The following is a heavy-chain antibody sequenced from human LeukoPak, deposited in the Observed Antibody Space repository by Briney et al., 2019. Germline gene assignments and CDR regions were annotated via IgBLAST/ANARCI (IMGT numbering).Heavy chain of an antibody. V-gene: IGHV1-69*13. D-gene: IGHD2-2*01. CDR1: GGTFSSYA. J-gene: IGHJ3*02. Sequence: SVKVSCKASGGTFSSYAISWVRQAPGQGLEWMGGIIPIFGTANYAQKFQGRVTITADDSTSTAYMELSSLRSEDTAVYYCARDWGYIVVVPAASVEAFDIWGQGTMVTVSS. CDR2: IIPIFGTA. CDR3: ARDWGYIVVVPAASVEAFDI.